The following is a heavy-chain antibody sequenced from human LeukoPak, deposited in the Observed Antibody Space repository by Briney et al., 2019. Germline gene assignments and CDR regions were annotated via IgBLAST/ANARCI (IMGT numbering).Heavy chain of an antibody. CDR3: AKFKGGVVVPAAPFDP. CDR1: VFTFSSYA. Sequence: GGSLRLSCAASVFTFSSYAMCWVRQAPGEGREGGSAISGNGGSTYYVGSVKGRFTISRDNSKNTLYLQMNSLRAEDTAVYYCAKFKGGVVVPAAPFDPWGQGTLVTVSS. CDR2: ISGNGGST. D-gene: IGHD2-2*01. V-gene: IGHV3-23*01. J-gene: IGHJ5*02.